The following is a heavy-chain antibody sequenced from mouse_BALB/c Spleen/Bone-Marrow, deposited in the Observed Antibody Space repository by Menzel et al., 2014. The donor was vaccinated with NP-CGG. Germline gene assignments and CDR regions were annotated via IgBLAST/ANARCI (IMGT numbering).Heavy chain of an antibody. J-gene: IGHJ2*01. D-gene: IGHD4-1*01. CDR2: ISSGSSTI. Sequence: EVMLVESGGGLVQPGGSRKLSCAASGFTFSSFGMHWVRQAPEKGLEWVAYISSGSSTIFYADTVKGRFTVSRDNPKNTLFLQMTSLRSEDTAMYYCTRGGNWDDFDYWGQGTTLIVSS. CDR3: TRGGNWDDFDY. V-gene: IGHV5-17*02. CDR1: GFTFSSFG.